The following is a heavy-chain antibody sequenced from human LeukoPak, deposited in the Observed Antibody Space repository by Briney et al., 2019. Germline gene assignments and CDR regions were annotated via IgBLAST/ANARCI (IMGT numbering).Heavy chain of an antibody. J-gene: IGHJ6*02. CDR1: GGTFSSYA. CDR2: IIPIFGTA. Sequence: ASVKVSCKASGGTFSSYAIRWVRQAPGQGLEWMGGIIPIFGTANYAQKFQGRVTITADESTSTAYMELSSLRSEDTAVYYCIVGATPPLHYYYYGMDVWGQGTTVTVSS. CDR3: IVGATPPLHYYYYGMDV. V-gene: IGHV1-69*01. D-gene: IGHD1-26*01.